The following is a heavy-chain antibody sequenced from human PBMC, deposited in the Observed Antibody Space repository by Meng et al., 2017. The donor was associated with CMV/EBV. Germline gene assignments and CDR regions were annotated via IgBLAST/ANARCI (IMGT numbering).Heavy chain of an antibody. CDR1: GCSLSSYY. Sequence: VHVQDSRPVLVKPSEPLSLTCTVSGCSLSSYYCSWIRQPAGKGLEWIGRIYTSGSTNYNPSLKSRVTMSVDTSKNQFSLKLSSVTAADTAVYYCATSSTMIVAGDYYFDYWGQGTLVTVSS. D-gene: IGHD3-22*01. J-gene: IGHJ4*02. V-gene: IGHV4-4*07. CDR3: ATSSTMIVAGDYYFDY. CDR2: IYTSGST.